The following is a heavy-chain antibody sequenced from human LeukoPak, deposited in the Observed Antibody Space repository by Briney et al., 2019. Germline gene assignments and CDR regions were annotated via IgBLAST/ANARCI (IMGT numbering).Heavy chain of an antibody. CDR1: GFTFSSYG. CDR2: ISYDGSNK. Sequence: PGGSLRLSCAASGFTFSSYGMHWVRQAPGKGLEWVAVISYDGSNKYYADPVKGRFTISRDNSKNTLYLQMNSLRAEDTAVYYCARSGYCSSTSCYMKYWGQGTLVTVSS. J-gene: IGHJ4*02. D-gene: IGHD2-2*02. V-gene: IGHV3-30*03. CDR3: ARSGYCSSTSCYMKY.